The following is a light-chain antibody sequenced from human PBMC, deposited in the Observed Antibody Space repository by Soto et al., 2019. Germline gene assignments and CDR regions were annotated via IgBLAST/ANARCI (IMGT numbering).Light chain of an antibody. V-gene: IGKV3-11*01. CDR3: QQRSDWPRT. J-gene: IGKJ2*02. Sequence: EIVLTQSPASLSLSPGERATLSCRASQSVSNFLVWYQQKPGQAPRLLIFDASNRATGSPARFSGSGSGTDFTPTISSLEPEDFAIYYCQQRSDWPRTFGQGTTLELK. CDR1: QSVSNF. CDR2: DAS.